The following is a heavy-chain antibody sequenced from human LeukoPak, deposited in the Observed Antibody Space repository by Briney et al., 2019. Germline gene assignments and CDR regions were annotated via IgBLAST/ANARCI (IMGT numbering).Heavy chain of an antibody. J-gene: IGHJ4*02. CDR3: ARRADRSGWYYFDY. V-gene: IGHV4-39*01. Sequence: PSETLSLTCTVYGGSISSSSYYWGWIRQPPGKGLEWIGSIYYSGSTYYNPPLKSRVTISVDTSKNQFSLKLSSVTAADTAVYYCARRADRSGWYYFDYWGQGTLVTVSS. CDR2: IYYSGST. CDR1: GGSISSSSYY. D-gene: IGHD6-19*01.